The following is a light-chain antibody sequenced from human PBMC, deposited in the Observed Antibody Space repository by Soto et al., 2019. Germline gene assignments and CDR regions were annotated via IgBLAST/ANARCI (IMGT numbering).Light chain of an antibody. CDR1: QSVSSS. Sequence: DIVFTQSPATLSVSPRERATLSCSASQSVSSSLAWYPQKPVQAPSLLTYGASNSATGIPARFSGSGSGPDFTLPIRSLEPEDFAVYYCQQRSNWPLSLGGGTKVDI. CDR3: QQRSNWPLS. CDR2: GAS. V-gene: IGKV3-11*01. J-gene: IGKJ4*01.